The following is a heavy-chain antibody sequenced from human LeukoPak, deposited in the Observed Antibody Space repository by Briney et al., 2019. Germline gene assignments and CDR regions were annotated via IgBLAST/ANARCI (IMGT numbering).Heavy chain of an antibody. V-gene: IGHV1-2*02. CDR2: INPNSGGT. Sequence: ASVKVSCKASGYTFTSYGISWLRQAPGQGLEWMGWINPNSGGTNYAQKFQGRVTMTRDTSISTAYMELSRLRSDDTAVYYCARLRSRLGYWGQGTLVTVSS. J-gene: IGHJ4*02. CDR3: ARLRSRLGY. CDR1: GYTFTSYG. D-gene: IGHD3-3*01.